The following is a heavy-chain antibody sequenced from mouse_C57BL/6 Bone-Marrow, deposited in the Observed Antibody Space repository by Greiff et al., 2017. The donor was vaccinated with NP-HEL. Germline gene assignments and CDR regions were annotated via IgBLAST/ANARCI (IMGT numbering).Heavy chain of an antibody. J-gene: IGHJ1*03. CDR1: GYTFTSYW. CDR3: ARHYYGSSYRYFDV. CDR2: IDPSDSYT. V-gene: IGHV1-59*01. D-gene: IGHD1-1*01. Sequence: QVQLQQPGAELVRPGTSVKLSCKASGYTFTSYWMHWVKQRPGQGLEWIGVIDPSDSYTNYNQKFKGKATLTVDTSSSTAYMQLSSLTSEDSAVYYCARHYYGSSYRYFDVWGTGTTVTVSS.